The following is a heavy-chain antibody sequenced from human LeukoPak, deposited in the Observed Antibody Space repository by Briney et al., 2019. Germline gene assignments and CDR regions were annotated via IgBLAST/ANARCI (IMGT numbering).Heavy chain of an antibody. D-gene: IGHD3-10*01. CDR3: ARDPPGLLWFGETVDAFDI. Sequence: SETLSLTCTVSGGSISSSSYYWGWIRQPPGKGLEWIGSIYYSGSTYYNPSLKSRVTISVDTSKNQFSLKLSSVTAADTAVYYCARDPPGLLWFGETVDAFDIWGQGTMVTVSS. CDR2: IYYSGST. J-gene: IGHJ3*02. V-gene: IGHV4-39*07. CDR1: GGSISSSSYY.